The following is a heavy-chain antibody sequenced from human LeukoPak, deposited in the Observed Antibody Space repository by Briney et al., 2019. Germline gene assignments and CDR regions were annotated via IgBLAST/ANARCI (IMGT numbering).Heavy chain of an antibody. V-gene: IGHV3-21*01. CDR1: GFTFSSYS. CDR3: ARDRRSAGSSGYYDY. J-gene: IGHJ4*02. D-gene: IGHD3-22*01. Sequence: GGSLRLSCAASGFTFSSYSMNWVRQAPGKGLEWVSSISSSSSYIYYADSVKGRFTISRDNAKNSLYLQMNSLRAEDTAVYYCARDRRSAGSSGYYDYWGQGTLVTVSS. CDR2: ISSSSSYI.